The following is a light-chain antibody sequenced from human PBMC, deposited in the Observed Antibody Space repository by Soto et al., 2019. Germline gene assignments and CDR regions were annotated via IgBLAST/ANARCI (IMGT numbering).Light chain of an antibody. J-gene: IGKJ2*01. CDR3: QQRSNWPPMYT. CDR1: RSVSGY. V-gene: IGKV3-11*01. CDR2: DAS. Sequence: EIVLTQSPATLSLSPGERATLSCRASRSVSGYLAWYQQKPGQAPRLLIYDASNRATGIPARFSGSGSGTDFTLTISSLEPEDFVVYYCQQRSNWPPMYTFGQGTKLEIK.